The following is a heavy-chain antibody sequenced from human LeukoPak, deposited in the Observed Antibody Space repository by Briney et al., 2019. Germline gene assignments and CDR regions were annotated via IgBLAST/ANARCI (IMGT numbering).Heavy chain of an antibody. D-gene: IGHD6-19*01. CDR1: GGTFSSYA. Sequence: SVKVSCKASGGTFSSYAISWVRQAPGQGLEWMGGIIPIFGTANYAQKFQGRVTITADESTSTAYMELSSLRSEDTAVYYCARVRAYTRYTSSGWFPFYYWGQGTLVTVSS. CDR3: ARVRAYTRYTSSGWFPFYY. V-gene: IGHV1-69*13. CDR2: IIPIFGTA. J-gene: IGHJ4*02.